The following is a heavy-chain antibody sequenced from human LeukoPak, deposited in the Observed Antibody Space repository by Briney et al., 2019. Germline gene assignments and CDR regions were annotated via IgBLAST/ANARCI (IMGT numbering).Heavy chain of an antibody. V-gene: IGHV1-2*02. Sequence: GASVKVSCKASRYTFTGYYMHWVRQAPGQGLEWMGWINPNSGGTNYAQKFQGRVTMTRDTSISTAYMELSRLRSDDTAVYYCANGGDGYIDYGDLPVGGFDPWGQGTLVTVSS. J-gene: IGHJ5*02. CDR3: ANGGDGYIDYGDLPVGGFDP. D-gene: IGHD4-17*01. CDR1: RYTFTGYY. CDR2: INPNSGGT.